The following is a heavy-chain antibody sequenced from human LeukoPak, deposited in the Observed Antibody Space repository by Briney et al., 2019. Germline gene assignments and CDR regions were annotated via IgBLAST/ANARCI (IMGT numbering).Heavy chain of an antibody. CDR3: ARITFVVEGYGMDV. J-gene: IGHJ6*02. CDR1: GGSISSYY. V-gene: IGHV4-59*08. CDR2: IYYSGST. D-gene: IGHD2-21*01. Sequence: SETLSLTCTVSGGSISSYYWSWIRQPPGKGLEWIGYIYYSGSTNYNPSLKSRVTISVDTSKNQFSLSLSSVTAADTAVYYCARITFVVEGYGMDVWGQGTTVTVSS.